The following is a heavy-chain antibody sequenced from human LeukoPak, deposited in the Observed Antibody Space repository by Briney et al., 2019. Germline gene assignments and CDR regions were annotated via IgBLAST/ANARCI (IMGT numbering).Heavy chain of an antibody. D-gene: IGHD1-26*01. CDR2: MYSGGSA. CDR3: ARYLVGAQPSAFDI. Sequence: GGSLRLSCAASGFSVSSHHMSWVRQAPGKGLKWVSVMYSGGSAYYGDSVKGRFTISRDNSKNTLSLQMNSLRAEDTAMYYCARYLVGAQPSAFDIWGQGTMVTVSS. J-gene: IGHJ3*02. V-gene: IGHV3-53*01. CDR1: GFSVSSHH.